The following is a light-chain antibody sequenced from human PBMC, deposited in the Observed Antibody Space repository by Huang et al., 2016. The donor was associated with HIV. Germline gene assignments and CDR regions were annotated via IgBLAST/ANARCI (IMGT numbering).Light chain of an antibody. Sequence: EIVLTQSPVTLSLSPGEGASLSCRASQGVDNSYLAWYQQKPGQAPRRLIFGASNRATGVPHRFRGSESGTDFTLTISGLDPEDFAVYYCQQYGTLPYTFGQGTKLEI. CDR2: GAS. J-gene: IGKJ2*01. V-gene: IGKV3-20*01. CDR1: QGVDNSY. CDR3: QQYGTLPYT.